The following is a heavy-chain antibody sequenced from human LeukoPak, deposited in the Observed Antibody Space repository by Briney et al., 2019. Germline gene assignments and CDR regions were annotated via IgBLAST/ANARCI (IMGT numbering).Heavy chain of an antibody. Sequence: KTSETLSLTCTVSGDSISSSISYWGWIRQPPGKGLEWIGSIYYSGSTHYNPSLKSRVFISVDTSKNQFSLKLSSVTAADTAVYYCARNHTHEGYGYYFDYWGQGTLITVSS. J-gene: IGHJ4*02. D-gene: IGHD5-18*01. CDR2: IYYSGST. CDR1: GDSISSSISY. CDR3: ARNHTHEGYGYYFDY. V-gene: IGHV4-39*01.